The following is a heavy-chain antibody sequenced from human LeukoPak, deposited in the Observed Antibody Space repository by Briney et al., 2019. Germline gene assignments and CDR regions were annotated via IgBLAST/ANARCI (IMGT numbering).Heavy chain of an antibody. CDR2: IYYSGST. Sequence: SETLSLTCTVSGGSISSYYWSWIRQPPGKGLEWIGYIYYSGSTNYNPSLKSRVTISVDTSKNQFSLKLSSVTAADTAVYYCARGFHYYDSSGYNPDWFDPRGQGSLLTVSS. CDR1: GGSISSYY. D-gene: IGHD3-22*01. V-gene: IGHV4-59*01. J-gene: IGHJ5*02. CDR3: ARGFHYYDSSGYNPDWFDP.